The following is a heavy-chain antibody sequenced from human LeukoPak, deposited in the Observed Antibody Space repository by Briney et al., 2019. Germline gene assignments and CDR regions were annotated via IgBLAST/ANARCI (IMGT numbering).Heavy chain of an antibody. Sequence: RPGGSLRLSCAASGFTFSNAWMSWVRQAPGKGLEWVSGISWNSGSIGYADSVKGRFTISRDNAKNSLYLQMNSLRAEDTALYYCAKDSGHSYGPAEYFQHWGQGTLVTVSS. V-gene: IGHV3-9*01. J-gene: IGHJ1*01. D-gene: IGHD5-18*01. CDR2: ISWNSGSI. CDR3: AKDSGHSYGPAEYFQH. CDR1: GFTFSNAW.